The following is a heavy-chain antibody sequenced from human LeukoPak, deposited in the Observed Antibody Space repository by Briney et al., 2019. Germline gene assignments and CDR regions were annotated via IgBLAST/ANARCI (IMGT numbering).Heavy chain of an antibody. V-gene: IGHV4-39*07. CDR3: AREDRSALGYFDL. CDR1: GGSISSSSYY. Sequence: SETLSLTCTVSGGSISSSSYYWGWIRQPPGKGLEWIGSIYYSGSTYYNPSLKSRVTISVDTSKNQFSLKLSSVTAADTAVYYCAREDRSALGYFDLWGRGTLVTVSS. D-gene: IGHD6-25*01. CDR2: IYYSGST. J-gene: IGHJ2*01.